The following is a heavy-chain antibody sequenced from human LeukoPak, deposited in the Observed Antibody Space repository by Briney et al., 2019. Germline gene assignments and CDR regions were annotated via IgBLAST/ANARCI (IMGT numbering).Heavy chain of an antibody. Sequence: PGRSLRLSCAASGFTFSSYAMHWVRQAPGKGLEWVAFIRYDGSNKYYADSVKGRFTISRDNSKNTLYLQMNSLRAEDTAVYYCAKDRMDTATVQYYFDYWGQGTLVTVSS. CDR2: IRYDGSNK. CDR3: AKDRMDTATVQYYFDY. D-gene: IGHD5-18*01. V-gene: IGHV3-30*02. CDR1: GFTFSSYA. J-gene: IGHJ4*02.